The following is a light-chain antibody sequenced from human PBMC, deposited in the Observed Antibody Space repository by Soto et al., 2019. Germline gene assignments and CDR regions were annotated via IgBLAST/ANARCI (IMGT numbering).Light chain of an antibody. CDR2: DVS. V-gene: IGKV1-5*01. CDR3: QQYNGYPLT. CDR1: QTLRTW. J-gene: IGKJ4*01. Sequence: DIQMTQSPSTLSASVGDRVTITCRASQTLRTWLAWSQQKPGKAPKLLIYDVSILQSGVPSRFSGSGSGTEFTLTISSLQPDDFATYCCQQYNGYPLTFGGGTKVEF.